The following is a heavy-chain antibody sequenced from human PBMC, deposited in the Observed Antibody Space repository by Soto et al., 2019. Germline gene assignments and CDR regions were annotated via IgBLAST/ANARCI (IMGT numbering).Heavy chain of an antibody. CDR2: ISGYNGNR. J-gene: IGHJ4*02. CDR1: GYSFNTYG. D-gene: IGHD5-18*01. CDR3: AIGVYTAMVPYSFDY. Sequence: ASVKVSCKASGYSFNTYGISWVRLAPGQGLEWMGWISGYNGNRNYAQKLQGRVTVTADTSTSTAYMELRSLRSDDTAVYYCAIGVYTAMVPYSFDYWGQGTLVTVSS. V-gene: IGHV1-18*01.